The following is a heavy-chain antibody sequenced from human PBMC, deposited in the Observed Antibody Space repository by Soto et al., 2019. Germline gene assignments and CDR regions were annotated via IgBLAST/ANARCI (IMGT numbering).Heavy chain of an antibody. J-gene: IGHJ6*02. V-gene: IGHV5-51*01. CDR1: GYSFTSYW. D-gene: IGHD6-6*01. Sequence: GESLKISCKGSGYSFTSYWIGWVRQMPGKGLEWMGIIYPGDSDTRYSPSFQGQVTISAEKSISTAYLQWSSLKASDTAMYYCASTVGSEYSSSPHNGMDVWGQGTTVTVSS. CDR2: IYPGDSDT. CDR3: ASTVGSEYSSSPHNGMDV.